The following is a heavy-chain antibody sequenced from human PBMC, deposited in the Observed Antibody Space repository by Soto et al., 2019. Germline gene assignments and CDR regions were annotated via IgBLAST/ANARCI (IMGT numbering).Heavy chain of an antibody. V-gene: IGHV3-23*03. D-gene: IGHD3-10*01. J-gene: IGHJ4*02. CDR1: GFTFSINA. CDR3: ARGSTDSYPGSRIFDF. CDR2: IYSGGST. Sequence: PGGSMRICCAPSGFTFSINAMSWVRQAPGKGLEWVSVIYSGGSTYYADSVRGRFVISRDNSKKTLYLQMTSLTAEDSAMYYCARGSTDSYPGSRIFDFCGRGTLVTVSS.